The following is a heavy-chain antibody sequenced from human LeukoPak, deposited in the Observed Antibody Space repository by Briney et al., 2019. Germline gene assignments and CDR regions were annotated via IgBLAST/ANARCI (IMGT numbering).Heavy chain of an antibody. J-gene: IGHJ4*02. Sequence: QVGGPLRLSCAASGFSFSSFVMTWVRQAPGKGVEWVSAISGGGVGTYYADSVKGRFTISRDNSKNTLHLQMNSLRADDTAVYYCARIGVAGANSDYWGQGTLVTVSS. D-gene: IGHD6-19*01. CDR3: ARIGVAGANSDY. CDR2: ISGGGVGT. V-gene: IGHV3-23*01. CDR1: GFSFSSFV.